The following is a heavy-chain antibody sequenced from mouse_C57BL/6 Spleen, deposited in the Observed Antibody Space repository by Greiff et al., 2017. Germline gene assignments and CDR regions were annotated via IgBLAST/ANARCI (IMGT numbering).Heavy chain of an antibody. Sequence: EVKVVESGGGLVQPGGSLKLSCVASGFTFSNYWMNWVRQSPEKGLEWVAQISLKSDNYATHYAESVKGRFTISRDDSKSSGYLQMNNFSAEDAGIYDCTYGDYGAMDYWGQGTSVTVSS. D-gene: IGHD2-13*01. J-gene: IGHJ4*01. V-gene: IGHV6-3*01. CDR3: TYGDYGAMDY. CDR2: ISLKSDNYAT. CDR1: GFTFSNYW.